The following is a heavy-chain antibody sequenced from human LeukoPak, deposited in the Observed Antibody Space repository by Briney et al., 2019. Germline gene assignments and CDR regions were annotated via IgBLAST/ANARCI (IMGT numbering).Heavy chain of an antibody. V-gene: IGHV3-7*01. J-gene: IGHJ4*02. CDR1: DFTFSSYW. CDR3: ARVGYNWDDDGVDY. Sequence: PGGSLRLSCAASDFTFSSYWMSWVRQAPGKGLESVANINQDGSDKRYMDSVRGRFTISRDNAKNSLSLHMDSLRAEDTAVYYCARVGYNWDDDGVDYWGQGTLVTVSS. D-gene: IGHD1-1*01. CDR2: INQDGSDK.